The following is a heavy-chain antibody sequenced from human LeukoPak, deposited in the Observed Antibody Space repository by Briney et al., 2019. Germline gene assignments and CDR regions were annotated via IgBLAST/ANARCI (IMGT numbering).Heavy chain of an antibody. CDR2: IDNIGDST. CDR1: GFTFSSYA. J-gene: IGHJ4*02. Sequence: GGSLRLSCAASGFTFSSYAMSWVRQAPGKGLEWVSTIDNIGDSTYNADSVKGRFAISRDNSENTLYLQMNSLRAEDTAVYYCAKDNLGNYYGSGSQNHFDYWGQGTLVTVSS. V-gene: IGHV3-23*01. CDR3: AKDNLGNYYGSGSQNHFDY. D-gene: IGHD3-10*01.